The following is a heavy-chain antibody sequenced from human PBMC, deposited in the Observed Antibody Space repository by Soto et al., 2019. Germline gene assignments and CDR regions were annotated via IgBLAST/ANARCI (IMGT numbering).Heavy chain of an antibody. CDR3: ARGVVPAANPIYYYYYMDV. CDR2: IKQDGSEK. Sequence: PGGSLRLSCAASGFTFSSYWMSWVRQAPWKGLEWVANIKQDGSEKYYVDSVKGRFTISRDNAKNSLYLQMNSLRAEDTAVYCCARGVVPAANPIYYYYYMDVWGKGTTVTVSS. J-gene: IGHJ6*03. V-gene: IGHV3-7*04. CDR1: GFTFSSYW. D-gene: IGHD2-2*01.